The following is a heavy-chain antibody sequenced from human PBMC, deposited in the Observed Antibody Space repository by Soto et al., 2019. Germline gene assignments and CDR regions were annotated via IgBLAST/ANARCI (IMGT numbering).Heavy chain of an antibody. V-gene: IGHV4-59*01. CDR2: IYYSGTT. J-gene: IGHJ6*02. CDR1: GGSISSFY. CDR3: ARSGIAATGPYYYGMDV. D-gene: IGHD6-13*01. Sequence: SETLSLTCTVSGGSISSFYWSWIWQPPGKGLEWIGYIYYSGTTNYNPSLKTRVTISVDPSKNQFSLKLSSVTAADTAVYYCARSGIAATGPYYYGMDVWGQGTTVTVSS.